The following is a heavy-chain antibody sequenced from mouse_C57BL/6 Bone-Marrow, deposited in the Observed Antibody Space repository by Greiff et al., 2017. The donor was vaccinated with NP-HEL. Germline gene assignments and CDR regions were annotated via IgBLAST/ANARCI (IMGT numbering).Heavy chain of an antibody. CDR2: IYPRSGNT. CDR1: GYTFTSCG. V-gene: IGHV1-81*01. J-gene: IGHJ4*01. D-gene: IGHD2-2*01. Sequence: QVQLQQSGAELARPGASVKLSCKASGYTFTSCGISWVKQRTGQGLEWIGEIYPRSGNTYYNEKFKGKATLTADKSSSTAYMELRSLTSEDSAVYFCARYGFPHYYAMDYWGQGTSVTVSS. CDR3: ARYGFPHYYAMDY.